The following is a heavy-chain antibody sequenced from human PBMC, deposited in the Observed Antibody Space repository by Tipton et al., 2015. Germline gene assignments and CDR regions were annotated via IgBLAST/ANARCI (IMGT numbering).Heavy chain of an antibody. D-gene: IGHD4-17*01. J-gene: IGHJ4*02. V-gene: IGHV5-51*01. Sequence: VQLVQSGAEVKKPGESLKISCKGSGYSFTSYWIGWVRQMPGKGLEWMGIIYPGDSKTKYSPSFQGHFTISADKSISIAYLQWSSLKASDTAMYYCARLRKGDGDYAIDYWGQGTLVTVSS. CDR1: GYSFTSYW. CDR2: IYPGDSKT. CDR3: ARLRKGDGDYAIDY.